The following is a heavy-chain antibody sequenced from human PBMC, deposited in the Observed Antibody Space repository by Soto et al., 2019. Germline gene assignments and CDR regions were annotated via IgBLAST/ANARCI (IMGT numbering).Heavy chain of an antibody. J-gene: IGHJ3*02. Sequence: SVKVSCKASGGLLSTYAISWVRQAPGQGLEWMGGIIPGVARPCYAEKLEGRVTITAEESTKTTYMELSSLRSEDTAMYCCARGESGYVWFNEIWG. CDR3: ARGESGYVWFNEI. V-gene: IGHV1-69*13. CDR1: GGLLSTYA. CDR2: IIPGVARP. D-gene: IGHD3-3*01.